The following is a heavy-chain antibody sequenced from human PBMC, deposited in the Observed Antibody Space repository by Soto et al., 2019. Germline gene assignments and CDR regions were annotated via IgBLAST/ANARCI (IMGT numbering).Heavy chain of an antibody. CDR1: GGSISSTFYY. D-gene: IGHD1-26*01. CDR2: IYYSGTT. CDR3: ARQKWEQPKWFDP. Sequence: QLQLQESGPGLVKPSETLSLTCSLSGGSISSTFYYWGWIRQPPGKGLEWIGSIYYSGTTIYNASGKGRVTRAVDTSKLHFPMRLTSVTATAAAVYFCARQKWEQPKWFDPWGQGTLVTVSS. J-gene: IGHJ5*02. V-gene: IGHV4-39*01.